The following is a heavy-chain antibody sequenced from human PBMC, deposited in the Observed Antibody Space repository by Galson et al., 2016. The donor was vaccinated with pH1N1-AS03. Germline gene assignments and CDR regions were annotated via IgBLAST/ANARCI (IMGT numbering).Heavy chain of an antibody. CDR3: AGGRRGYSTGWGNYFDY. D-gene: IGHD5-18*01. V-gene: IGHV3-69-1*01. J-gene: IGHJ4*02. Sequence: SLRLSCAASGFTFSNYDMNWVRLAPGKGLEWVSYISSSGTVYYTDSVKGRFTISRDKAKNSLYLQMNSLRAEDTAVYYCAGGRRGYSTGWGNYFDYWAREPWSPSPQ. CDR1: GFTFSNYD. CDR2: ISSSGTV.